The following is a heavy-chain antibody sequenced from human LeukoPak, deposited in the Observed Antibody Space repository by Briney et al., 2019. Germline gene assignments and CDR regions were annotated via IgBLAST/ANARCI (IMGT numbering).Heavy chain of an antibody. J-gene: IGHJ4*02. CDR2: IYYSGST. Sequence: PSETLSLTCTVSGGSISSYYWSWIRQPPGKGLEWIGYIYYSGSTNYNPSLKSRVTISVDTSKNRFSLKLSSVTAADTAVYYCARVRGQYSISWYYFDYWGQGTLVTVSS. CDR1: GGSISSYY. V-gene: IGHV4-59*01. D-gene: IGHD6-13*01. CDR3: ARVRGQYSISWYYFDY.